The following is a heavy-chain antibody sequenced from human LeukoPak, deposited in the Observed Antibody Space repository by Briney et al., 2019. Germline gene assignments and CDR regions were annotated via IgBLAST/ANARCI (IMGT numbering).Heavy chain of an antibody. D-gene: IGHD6-19*01. Sequence: GGSLRLSCAASGFTLSPYEMNWVRQAPGKGLEWVSYISSGGETMYYADSVKGRFTISRDNAKNSLYLQMNSLRVEDTAVYYCARDVSSVDYWGQGTLVTVSS. V-gene: IGHV3-48*03. CDR1: GFTLSPYE. CDR3: ARDVSSVDY. J-gene: IGHJ4*02. CDR2: ISSGGETM.